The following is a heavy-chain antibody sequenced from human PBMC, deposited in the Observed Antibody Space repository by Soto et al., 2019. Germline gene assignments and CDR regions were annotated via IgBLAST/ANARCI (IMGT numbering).Heavy chain of an antibody. CDR2: IFPRDSDT. Sequence: PGESLKISCQASGYTFTNYWIAWVRHMPGRGLEWMGLIFPRDSDTRYNSSFEGQVTISTDRSTATAYPQWTSLKASDTATYFCARLGSLLQPIDYWGQGTLVTVSS. CDR3: ARLGSLLQPIDY. J-gene: IGHJ4*02. V-gene: IGHV5-51*01. CDR1: GYTFTNYW. D-gene: IGHD4-4*01.